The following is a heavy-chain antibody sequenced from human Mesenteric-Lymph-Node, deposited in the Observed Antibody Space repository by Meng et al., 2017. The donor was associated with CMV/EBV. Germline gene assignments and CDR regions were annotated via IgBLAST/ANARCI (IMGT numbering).Heavy chain of an antibody. Sequence: GGSLRLSCAASGFTFSSYSMNWVRQAPGKGLEWVSSISSSSSYIYYADSVKGRFTISRDSAKNSLYLQMNSLRAEDTAVYYCASSTVRDYDFWSGYYFYYGMDVWGQGTTVTVSS. CDR2: ISSSSSYI. D-gene: IGHD3-3*01. CDR1: GFTFSSYS. CDR3: ASSTVRDYDFWSGYYFYYGMDV. J-gene: IGHJ6*02. V-gene: IGHV3-21*01.